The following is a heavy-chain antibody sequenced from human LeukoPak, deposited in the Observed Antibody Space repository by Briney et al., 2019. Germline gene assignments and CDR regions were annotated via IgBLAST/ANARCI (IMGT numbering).Heavy chain of an antibody. J-gene: IGHJ4*02. D-gene: IGHD2-15*01. CDR3: ARDRGELRAKPYFDY. CDR1: GYTFTGYY. Sequence: GASVKVSCKASGYTFTGYYMHWVRQAPGQGLEWMGRINPNSGGTNYAQKFQGRVTMTRDTSISTAYMELSRLRSDDTAVYYCARDRGELRAKPYFDYWGQGTLVTVSS. CDR2: INPNSGGT. V-gene: IGHV1-2*06.